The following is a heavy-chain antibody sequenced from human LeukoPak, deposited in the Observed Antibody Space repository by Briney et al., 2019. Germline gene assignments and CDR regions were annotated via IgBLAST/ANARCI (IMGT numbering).Heavy chain of an antibody. V-gene: IGHV1-69*13. Sequence: SVKVSRKASGGTFSSYAISWVRQAPGQGLEWMGGIIPIFGTANYAQKFQGRVTITADESTSTAYMELSSLRSEDTAVYYCARETYYYGSGSYYVDAFDIWGQGTMVTVSS. J-gene: IGHJ3*02. CDR2: IIPIFGTA. D-gene: IGHD3-10*01. CDR3: ARETYYYGSGSYYVDAFDI. CDR1: GGTFSSYA.